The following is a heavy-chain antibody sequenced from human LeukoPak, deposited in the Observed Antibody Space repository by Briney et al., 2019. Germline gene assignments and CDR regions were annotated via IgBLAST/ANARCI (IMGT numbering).Heavy chain of an antibody. J-gene: IGHJ4*02. V-gene: IGHV4-34*01. CDR1: GGSFSDYY. Sequence: SETLSLTCAIYGGSFSDYYWSWIRQPPGKGLEWIGEINHSGSTNYNPPLTSRVTMSVDTSKNQFSLKLSSVTAADTAVYYCARGPPRDFGTSGFYYNYWGQGTRVTVSS. D-gene: IGHD3-22*01. CDR3: ARGPPRDFGTSGFYYNY. CDR2: INHSGST.